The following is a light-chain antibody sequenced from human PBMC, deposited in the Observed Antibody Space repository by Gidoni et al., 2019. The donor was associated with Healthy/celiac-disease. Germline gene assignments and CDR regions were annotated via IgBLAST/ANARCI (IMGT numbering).Light chain of an antibody. V-gene: IGKV3-20*01. CDR2: GAS. J-gene: IGKJ1*01. CDR1: QSVSSSY. CDR3: QQYGSSPPSWT. Sequence: EIVLTQPPGTLSLSPGERATLSCRASQSVSSSYLAWYQQKPGQAHRLLIYGASSRATGIPDRFSGSGSGTDFTLTISRLEPEDFAVYYCQQYGSSPPSWTFGQGTKVEIK.